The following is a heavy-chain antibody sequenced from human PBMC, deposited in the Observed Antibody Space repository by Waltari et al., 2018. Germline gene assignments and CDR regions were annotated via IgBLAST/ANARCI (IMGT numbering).Heavy chain of an antibody. CDR2: IIPIFGTA. CDR1: GGTFSSYA. D-gene: IGHD3-3*01. Sequence: QVQLVQSGAEVKKPGSSVKVSCKASGGTFSSYAISWVRQAPGQGLEWMGGIIPIFGTANYAQKFQGRVTITADESTSTAYIELSSLRSEDTAVYYCARGGTIFGVVIPGAGYYYYYGMDVWGQGTTVTVSS. CDR3: ARGGTIFGVVIPGAGYYYYYGMDV. J-gene: IGHJ6*02. V-gene: IGHV1-69*01.